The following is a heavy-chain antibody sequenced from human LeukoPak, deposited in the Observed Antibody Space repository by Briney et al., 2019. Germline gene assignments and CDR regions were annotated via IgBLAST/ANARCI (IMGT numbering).Heavy chain of an antibody. V-gene: IGHV4-39*07. Sequence: SETLSLTCTVSGGSISSSSYYWGWIRQPPGKGLEWIGSIYHSGSTYYNPSLKSRVTISVDTSKNQFSLKLSSVTAADTAVYYCARVISRDFWSGYYSYNWFDPWGQGTLVTVSS. D-gene: IGHD3-3*01. J-gene: IGHJ5*02. CDR1: GGSISSSSYY. CDR3: ARVISRDFWSGYYSYNWFDP. CDR2: IYHSGST.